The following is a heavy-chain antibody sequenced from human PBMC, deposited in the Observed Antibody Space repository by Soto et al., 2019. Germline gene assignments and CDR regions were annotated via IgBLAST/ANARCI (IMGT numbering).Heavy chain of an antibody. V-gene: IGHV4-31*03. D-gene: IGHD3-22*01. Sequence: TLSLTCTVSGGSISSGGYYWSWIRQHPGKGLEWIGYIYYSGSTYYNPSLKSRVTISVDTSKNQFSLKLSSVTAAETAVYYCASERRTYYYDSSGYLNWFDPWGQGTLVTVS. CDR2: IYYSGST. CDR3: ASERRTYYYDSSGYLNWFDP. J-gene: IGHJ5*02. CDR1: GGSISSGGYY.